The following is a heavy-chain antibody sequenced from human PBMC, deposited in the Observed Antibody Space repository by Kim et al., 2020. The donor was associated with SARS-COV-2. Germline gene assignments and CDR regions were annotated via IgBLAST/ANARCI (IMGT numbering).Heavy chain of an antibody. CDR3: ARVDSSY. V-gene: IGHV4-59*01. D-gene: IGHD2-15*01. Sequence: SETLSLTCTVSGGSISSYYWSWIRQPPGKGLEWIGYIYYSGSTSYNPSLKSRVTISIDTSKNQFSLKLSSVTAADTAVYYCARVDSSYWGQGTLVTVSS. CDR2: IYYSGST. CDR1: GGSISSYY. J-gene: IGHJ4*02.